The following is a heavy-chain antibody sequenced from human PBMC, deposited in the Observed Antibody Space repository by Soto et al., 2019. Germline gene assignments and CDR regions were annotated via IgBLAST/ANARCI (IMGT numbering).Heavy chain of an antibody. Sequence: QVQLGQSGAEVKKPGSSVKGSCKASGGTFSSYTISWVRQSPGQGLEWMGSIIPILGIANYAQKFQSRVTSTADKSTSTAYMELSSLRSEDTAVYYCARTSNLGYSMDVWGKGTTVTVSS. CDR3: ARTSNLGYSMDV. CDR2: IIPILGIA. D-gene: IGHD3-16*01. V-gene: IGHV1-69*02. J-gene: IGHJ6*03. CDR1: GGTFSSYT.